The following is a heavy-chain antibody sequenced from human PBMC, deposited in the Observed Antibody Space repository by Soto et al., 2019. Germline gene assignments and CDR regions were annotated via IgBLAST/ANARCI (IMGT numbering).Heavy chain of an antibody. CDR3: ARVGEDRVVTGNWYFDL. D-gene: IGHD2-21*02. J-gene: IGHJ2*01. CDR1: GGSMSYYY. V-gene: IGHV4-59*01. CDR2: IYYSGST. Sequence: KPSETLSLTCTVSGGSMSYYYWSWIRQPPGKGLEWIGYIYYSGSTNYNPSLKSRVTISIDTSKNQFSLKLIYVTAADTAVYYCARVGEDRVVTGNWYFDLWSRGSLVTVSS.